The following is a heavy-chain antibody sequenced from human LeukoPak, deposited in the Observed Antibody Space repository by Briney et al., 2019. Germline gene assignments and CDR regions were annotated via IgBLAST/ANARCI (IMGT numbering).Heavy chain of an antibody. D-gene: IGHD2-2*02. CDR3: ARDPSDYCSSTSCYTREYYFDY. CDR2: IYTSGSP. V-gene: IGHV4-4*07. J-gene: IGHJ4*02. Sequence: SETLSLTCTVSGGSISSYYWSWIRQPAGKGLEWIGRIYTSGSPNYNPSLKSRVTMSVDTSKNQFSLKLSSVTAADTAVYYCARDPSDYCSSTSCYTREYYFDYWGQGTLVTVSS. CDR1: GGSISSYY.